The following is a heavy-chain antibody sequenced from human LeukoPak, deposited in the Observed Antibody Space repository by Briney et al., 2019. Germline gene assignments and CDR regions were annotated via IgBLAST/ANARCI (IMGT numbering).Heavy chain of an antibody. V-gene: IGHV1-2*02. CDR2: INPNSGGT. Sequence: ASVKVSCKSSGYTFTGYYMHWVRQAPGQGLEWMGWINPNSGGTNYAQKFQGRVTMTRDTSISTAYMELSRLRSDDTAVYYCARDLLAVAGTARSSWFDPWGQGTLVTVSS. CDR3: ARDLLAVAGTARSSWFDP. D-gene: IGHD6-19*01. J-gene: IGHJ5*02. CDR1: GYTFTGYY.